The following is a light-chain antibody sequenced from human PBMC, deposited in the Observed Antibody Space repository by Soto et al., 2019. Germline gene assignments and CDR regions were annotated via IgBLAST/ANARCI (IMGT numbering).Light chain of an antibody. CDR2: AAS. J-gene: IGKJ1*01. Sequence: EIVWTQSPGTLSLSPGDRATLSCRASETVTGKYLAWYQQKAGQAPRLLIFAASSRASGIPDRFSGSGSGTDFTLTISSLEPEDFAVYYCQQRSNWPPWTFGQGTKVDIK. V-gene: IGKV3D-20*02. CDR1: ETVTGKY. CDR3: QQRSNWPPWT.